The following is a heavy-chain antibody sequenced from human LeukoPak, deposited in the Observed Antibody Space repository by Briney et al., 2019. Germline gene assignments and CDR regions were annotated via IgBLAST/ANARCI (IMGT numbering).Heavy chain of an antibody. V-gene: IGHV3-21*01. D-gene: IGHD1-1*01. CDR1: GFTFSSYS. J-gene: IGHJ4*02. CDR3: ARDPGTSFDY. Sequence: GSLRFSCAASGFTFSSYSTNWVRQAPGKGLEWVSSISSSSSYIYYADSVKGRFTISRDNAKNSLYLQMNSLRAEDTAVYYCARDPGTSFDYWGQGTLVTVSS. CDR2: ISSSSSYI.